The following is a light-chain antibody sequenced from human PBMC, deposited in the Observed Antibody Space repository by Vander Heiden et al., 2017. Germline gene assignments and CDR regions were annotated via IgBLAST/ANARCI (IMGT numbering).Light chain of an antibody. Sequence: QSVLTQPPSVSGAPGQRVTISCTGRSSNIGAGYDVHWYQQLPGTAPKLLIYGNTNRPSGVPDRFSGSKSGTSASLAITGLQAEDEADYYCQSYDSSLGGFWVFGGGTKLTVL. CDR1: SSNIGAGYD. J-gene: IGLJ3*02. CDR3: QSYDSSLGGFWV. V-gene: IGLV1-40*01. CDR2: GNT.